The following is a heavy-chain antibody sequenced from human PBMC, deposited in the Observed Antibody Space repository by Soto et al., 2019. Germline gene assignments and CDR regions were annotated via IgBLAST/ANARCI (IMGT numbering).Heavy chain of an antibody. J-gene: IGHJ4*01. V-gene: IGHV1-18*01. CDR1: GYSFSNYE. CDR3: ARRQGKINNFVVVTEDDY. D-gene: IGHD3-3*02. Sequence: QVQLVQSGAELKKPGASVKVSCKASGYSFSNYEISWVRQAPGQGLEWMGWISPNNGNTNYAQKFQGRVIMTTDTSTSTAYMEMMSLRSDDTSVYYCARRQGKINNFVVVTEDDYWGHGTLVPVSS. CDR2: ISPNNGNT.